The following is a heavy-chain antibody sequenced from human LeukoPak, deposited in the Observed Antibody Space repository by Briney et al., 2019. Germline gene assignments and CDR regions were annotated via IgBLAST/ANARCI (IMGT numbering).Heavy chain of an antibody. D-gene: IGHD5-18*01. J-gene: IGHJ4*02. CDR3: AKGADTAMADQFDY. CDR1: GFTFSSYS. V-gene: IGHV3-21*04. CDR2: ISSSSSSYI. Sequence: PGGSLRLSCAASGFTFSSYSMNWVRQAPGKGLEWVSSISSSSSSYIYYADSVKGRFTISRDNAKNSLYLQMNSLRAEDMALYYCAKGADTAMADQFDYWGQGTLVTVSS.